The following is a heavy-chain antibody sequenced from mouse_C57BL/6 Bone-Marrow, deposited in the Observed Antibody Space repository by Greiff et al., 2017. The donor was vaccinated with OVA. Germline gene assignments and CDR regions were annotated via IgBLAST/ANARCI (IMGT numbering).Heavy chain of an antibody. CDR3: ARSTVVPVTAY. D-gene: IGHD1-1*01. Sequence: LVESGAELARPGASVKLSCKASGYTFTSYGISWVKQRTGQGLEWIGEIYPRSGNTYYNEKFKGKATLTADKSSSTAYMELRSLTSEDSAVYFCARSTVVPVTAYWGQGTLVTVSA. CDR1: GYTFTSYG. V-gene: IGHV1-81*01. J-gene: IGHJ3*01. CDR2: IYPRSGNT.